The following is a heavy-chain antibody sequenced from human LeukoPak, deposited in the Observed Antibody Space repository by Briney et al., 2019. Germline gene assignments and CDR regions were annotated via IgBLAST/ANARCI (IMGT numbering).Heavy chain of an antibody. V-gene: IGHV4-34*01. CDR1: GGSFSGYY. CDR2: INHSGST. Sequence: SETLSLTCAVYGGSFSGYYWSRIRQPPGKGLEWIGEINHSGSTNYNPSLKSRVTISVDTSKNQFSLKLSSVTAADTAVYYCARTRGYSYGYFRFDYWGQGTLVTVSS. CDR3: ARTRGYSYGYFRFDY. D-gene: IGHD5-18*01. J-gene: IGHJ4*02.